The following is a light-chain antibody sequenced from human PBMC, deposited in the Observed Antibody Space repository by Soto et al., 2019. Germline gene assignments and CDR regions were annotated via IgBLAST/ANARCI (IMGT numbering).Light chain of an antibody. V-gene: IGKV3-11*01. CDR3: QQHSHWPPWT. CDR1: ENVRTF. CDR2: GAS. Sequence: VLKQSPATLSLSPGERATLSCRASENVRTFVDWYQQKPGQSPRLLIYGASNRATDIPARFSGSGSGTDFTLTISNLEPEDFAVYYCQQHSHWPPWTFGQGTRVEIQ. J-gene: IGKJ1*01.